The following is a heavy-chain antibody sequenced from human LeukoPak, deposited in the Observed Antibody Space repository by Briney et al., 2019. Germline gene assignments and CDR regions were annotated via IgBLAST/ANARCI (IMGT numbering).Heavy chain of an antibody. CDR2: IYYSGST. V-gene: IGHV4-39*01. CDR3: ARLSQGLSSSWYLYYYYYGMDV. D-gene: IGHD6-13*01. CDR1: GGSISSSSYY. J-gene: IGHJ6*02. Sequence: KPSETLSLTCTVSGGSISSSSYYWGWIRQPPGKGLEWIGSIYYSGSTYYNPSLKSRVTISVDTSKNQFSLKLSSVTAADTAVYYCARLSQGLSSSWYLYYYYYGMDVWGQGTTVTVSS.